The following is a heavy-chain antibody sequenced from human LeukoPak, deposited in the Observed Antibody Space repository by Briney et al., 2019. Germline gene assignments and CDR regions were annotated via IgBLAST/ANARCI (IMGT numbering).Heavy chain of an antibody. V-gene: IGHV1-2*02. D-gene: IGHD3-10*01. CDR2: INPNSGGT. CDR3: ARAILMDRGAVDAFDF. Sequence: GASVKVSCKASGYTFTGYYMHWVRQAPGQGLEWMGWINPNSGGTNYAQKFQGRVTMTRDTSISTAYMELSSLKSEDTAVYYCARAILMDRGAVDAFDFWGQGTMVTVSS. J-gene: IGHJ3*01. CDR1: GYTFTGYY.